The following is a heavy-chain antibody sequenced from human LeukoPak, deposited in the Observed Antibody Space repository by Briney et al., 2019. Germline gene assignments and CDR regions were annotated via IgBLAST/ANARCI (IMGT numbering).Heavy chain of an antibody. V-gene: IGHV4-39*01. D-gene: IGHD2-2*01. CDR2: IYYSGTT. Sequence: KASETLSLTCTVSGASISSSNYHWGWIRQSPGKGLEWIGTIYYSGTTYYNPSLKSRVTISVDTSKNQFSLKLRSVTAAETAVYYCVTGSFRYYFDYWAREPWSPSPQ. CDR3: VTGSFRYYFDY. CDR1: GASISSSNYH. J-gene: IGHJ4*02.